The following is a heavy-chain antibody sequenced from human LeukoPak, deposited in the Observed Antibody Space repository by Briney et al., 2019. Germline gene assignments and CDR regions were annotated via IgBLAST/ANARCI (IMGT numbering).Heavy chain of an antibody. CDR3: ARVNGDSYFDY. D-gene: IGHD4-17*01. Sequence: PSETLSLTCAVYGGSFSGYYWSWIRQPPGKGLEWIGEINRSGSTNYNPSLKSRVTISVDTSKNQFSLKLSSVTAADTAVYYCARVNGDSYFDYWGQGTLVTVSS. V-gene: IGHV4-34*01. J-gene: IGHJ4*02. CDR1: GGSFSGYY. CDR2: INRSGST.